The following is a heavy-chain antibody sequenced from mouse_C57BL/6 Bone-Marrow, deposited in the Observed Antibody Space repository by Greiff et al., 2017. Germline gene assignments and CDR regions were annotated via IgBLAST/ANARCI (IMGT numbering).Heavy chain of an antibody. Sequence: EVKVVESGGGLVQPGASLKLSCESNEYEFPSHDMSWVRKTTEKRLELVAAINNDGGSNYYPDPMDRRFIIARDHTKTTLYLQRSSLRSEDTALYYCARPPSKGYYFDYWGQGTTLTVSS. J-gene: IGHJ2*01. CDR1: EYEFPSHD. D-gene: IGHD2-5*01. CDR2: INNDGGSN. CDR3: ARPPSKGYYFDY. V-gene: IGHV5-2*01.